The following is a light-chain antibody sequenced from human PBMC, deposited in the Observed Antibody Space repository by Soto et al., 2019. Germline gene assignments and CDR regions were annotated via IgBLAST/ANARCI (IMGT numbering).Light chain of an antibody. Sequence: DIQMTQSPSSLSASVGDRVTITCRASQSISSYLNWYQQKPGKAPKLLIYAASTLQNGVTSRFSGSGSGTDFTLTISSLQPDDFATYYCHQSYSMPYTFGQGTNLEIK. CDR3: HQSYSMPYT. J-gene: IGKJ2*01. CDR2: AAS. CDR1: QSISSY. V-gene: IGKV1-39*01.